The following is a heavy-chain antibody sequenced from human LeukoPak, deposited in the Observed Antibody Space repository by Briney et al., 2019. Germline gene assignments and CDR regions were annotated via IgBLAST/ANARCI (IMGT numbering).Heavy chain of an antibody. CDR2: IYTSEST. J-gene: IGHJ4*02. CDR3: ARDEGMGRMAPPPLDY. Sequence: SETLSLTCTVSGGSISSYYWSWIRQPAGKGLGWIGRIYTSESTNYNPSLKSRVSMSVDTSKNQFSLKLSSVTAADTAVYYCARDEGMGRMAPPPLDYWGQGTLVTVSS. CDR1: GGSISSYY. V-gene: IGHV4-4*07. D-gene: IGHD2-8*01.